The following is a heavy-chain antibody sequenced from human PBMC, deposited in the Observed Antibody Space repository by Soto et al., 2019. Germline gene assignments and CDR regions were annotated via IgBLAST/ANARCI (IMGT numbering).Heavy chain of an antibody. V-gene: IGHV4-34*01. J-gene: IGHJ5*02. CDR1: GGSFSGNY. CDR2: INHSGST. CDR3: ERGRKIHWFDP. Sequence: PSETLSLTCAVYGGSFSGNYWSWIRQPPGKGLEWIGEINHSGSTNYNPSLKSRVTISGDTSKNQFALKLSSVTAADTAVYYCERGRKIHWFDPWGQRNLVTVSS.